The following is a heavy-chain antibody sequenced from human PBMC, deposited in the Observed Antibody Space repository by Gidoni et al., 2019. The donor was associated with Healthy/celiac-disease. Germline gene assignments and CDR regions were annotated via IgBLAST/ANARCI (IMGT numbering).Heavy chain of an antibody. CDR3: ARVEYSSSSYYFDY. Sequence: QVQLVQSGAEVKKPGSSVKVSCKASGGTFSSYALSWVRQAPGQGLEWMGGIIPIFGTANYAQKFQGRVTITADESTSTAYMELSSLGSEDTAVYYCARVEYSSSSYYFDYWGQGTLVTVSS. D-gene: IGHD6-6*01. J-gene: IGHJ4*02. CDR1: GGTFSSYA. V-gene: IGHV1-69*01. CDR2: IIPIFGTA.